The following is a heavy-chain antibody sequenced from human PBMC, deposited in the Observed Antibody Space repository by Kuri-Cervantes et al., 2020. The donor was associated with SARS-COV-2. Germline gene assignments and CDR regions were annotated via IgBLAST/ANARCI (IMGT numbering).Heavy chain of an antibody. D-gene: IGHD3-10*01. CDR3: ASNLYYYGSGIDY. V-gene: IGHV3-66*01. CDR2: IYSGGST. Sequence: LSLTCAASGFTFSSYAMHWVRQAPGKGLEWVSVIYSGGSTYYADSVKGRFTISRDNSKNTLYLQMNSLRAEDTAVYYCASNLYYYGSGIDYWGQGTLVTVSS. J-gene: IGHJ4*02. CDR1: GFTFSSYA.